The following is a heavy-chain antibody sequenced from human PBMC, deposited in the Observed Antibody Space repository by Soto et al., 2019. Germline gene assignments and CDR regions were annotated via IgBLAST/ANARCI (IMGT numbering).Heavy chain of an antibody. V-gene: IGHV4-59*01. J-gene: IGHJ4*02. Sequence: PSETLSLTCTVSGGSIKSYYWSWIRQPPGKGLEWIGSIYYSGSTNSSPSLKSRVTMSVDTSKIQFSLKLSAVIAADTAMYYCARYSYGSDYYFDYWGQGTLVTVSS. CDR3: ARYSYGSDYYFDY. CDR1: GGSIKSYY. CDR2: IYYSGST. D-gene: IGHD3-10*01.